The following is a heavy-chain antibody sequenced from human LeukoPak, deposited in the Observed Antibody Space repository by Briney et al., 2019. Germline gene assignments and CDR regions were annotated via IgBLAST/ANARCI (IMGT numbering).Heavy chain of an antibody. Sequence: AASVKVFYKACGYTFTGYYMHWVRQAPGKGREGMGWMNPKSGGTKYTQKFQGRDNINRDTSNSTAYMERSRLRSDDTAVYYCAAEQQLVTDAFEIWGQGTMVTVSS. V-gene: IGHV1-2*02. CDR1: GYTFTGYY. CDR2: MNPKSGGT. J-gene: IGHJ3*02. CDR3: AAEQQLVTDAFEI. D-gene: IGHD6-13*01.